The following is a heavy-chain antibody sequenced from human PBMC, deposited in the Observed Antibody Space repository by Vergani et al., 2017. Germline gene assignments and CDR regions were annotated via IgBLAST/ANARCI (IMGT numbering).Heavy chain of an antibody. CDR3: ARDGDGPHYYGSGYWYFDP. Sequence: QVQLQESGPGLVKPSQTLSLTCTVSGGSISSGDYYWSWIRQPPGKGLEWIGYIYYSGSTYYNPSLKSRVTISVDTSKNQFSLKLSSVTAADTAVYYCARDGDGPHYYGSGYWYFDPWGRGTLVTVSS. D-gene: IGHD3-10*01. V-gene: IGHV4-30-4*08. J-gene: IGHJ2*01. CDR1: GGSISSGDYY. CDR2: IYYSGST.